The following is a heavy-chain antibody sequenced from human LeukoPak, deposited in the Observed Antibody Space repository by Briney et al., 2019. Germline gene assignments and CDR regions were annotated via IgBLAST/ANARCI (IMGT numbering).Heavy chain of an antibody. Sequence: SETLSLTCTVSGGSISSSSYYWGWIRQPPGKGLEWIGSIYYRGSNYYNPSLNRRVTLQVDTSKNPSSLKLSSLTAADAAVYHCARERGRGWTGVDYWRQGTLVTVSS. V-gene: IGHV4-39*07. CDR3: ARERGRGWTGVDY. D-gene: IGHD6-19*01. J-gene: IGHJ4*02. CDR2: IYYRGSN. CDR1: GGSISSSSYY.